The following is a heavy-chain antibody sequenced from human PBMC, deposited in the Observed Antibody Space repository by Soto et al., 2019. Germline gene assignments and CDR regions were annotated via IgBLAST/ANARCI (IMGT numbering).Heavy chain of an antibody. CDR1: GYKFTSSW. Sequence: PGESLKISCRTSGYKFTSSWIAWVCQMPGKGLEWMGIIFPSDSDTRYSPSFQGQVTISADRSTSTVFLQWASLKASDTAVYFCARKDKSGYFNWFDPWGQGTLVTVSS. CDR2: IFPSDSDT. J-gene: IGHJ5*02. CDR3: ARKDKSGYFNWFDP. V-gene: IGHV5-51*01. D-gene: IGHD3-22*01.